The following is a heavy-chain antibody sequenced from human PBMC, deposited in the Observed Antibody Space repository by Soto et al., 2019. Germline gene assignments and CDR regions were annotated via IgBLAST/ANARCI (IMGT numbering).Heavy chain of an antibody. CDR1: GGSFSGYY. CDR3: ARGKDGFNYVLSF. J-gene: IGHJ4*02. CDR2: IYHSGSI. V-gene: IGHV4-34*01. D-gene: IGHD5-12*01. Sequence: QVQLQQWGAGLLKPSETLSLTCAVSGGSFSGYYWTWIRQPPGKGLEWIGEIYHSGSITYNPSLKSRVTMSVDSSKNHFSRKLSSVTAADTALYYCARGKDGFNYVLSFWGQGTLVTVSS.